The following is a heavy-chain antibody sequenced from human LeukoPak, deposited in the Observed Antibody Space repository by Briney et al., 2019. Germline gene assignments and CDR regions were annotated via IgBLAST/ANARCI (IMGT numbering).Heavy chain of an antibody. CDR2: ICGTGST. Sequence: GGSLRLSCAVSGFTFRSYAMSWVRQAPGKGLEWVSGICGTGSTYYADSVKGRFTISRDNSKNTLYLQMNSLRAEDTAVYYCARELLYGSGSHPPYYWGQGTLVTVSS. CDR1: GFTFRSYA. V-gene: IGHV3-23*01. D-gene: IGHD3-10*01. J-gene: IGHJ4*02. CDR3: ARELLYGSGSHPPYY.